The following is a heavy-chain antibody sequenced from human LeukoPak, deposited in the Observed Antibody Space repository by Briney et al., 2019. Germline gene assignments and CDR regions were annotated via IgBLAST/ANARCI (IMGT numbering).Heavy chain of an antibody. J-gene: IGHJ6*03. CDR2: ISYDGSHK. D-gene: IGHD1-26*01. CDR1: GFTFSGYA. V-gene: IGHV3-30*04. Sequence: GKSLRLSCAASGFTFSGYAMHWVRQAPGKGLEWVAVISYDGSHKYYADSVKGRFTISRDNAKNSLYLQMNSLGPEDTAVYYCARDPYSGNYGNYYYYYMDVWGKGTTVTISS. CDR3: ARDPYSGNYGNYYYYYMDV.